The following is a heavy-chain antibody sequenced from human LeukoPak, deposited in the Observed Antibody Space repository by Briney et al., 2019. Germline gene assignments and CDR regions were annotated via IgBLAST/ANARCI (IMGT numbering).Heavy chain of an antibody. Sequence: VASVKVSCKASGYTFIDYYFNWVRQAPGQGPEWMGRINVKSGATNYAQKFQGRVTVTRDTSISTAHMELSSLRSDDTAVYYCARVGRESSTGWLDYWGQGTLVTVSS. CDR2: INVKSGAT. J-gene: IGHJ4*02. D-gene: IGHD6-19*01. CDR1: GYTFIDYY. CDR3: ARVGRESSTGWLDY. V-gene: IGHV1-2*06.